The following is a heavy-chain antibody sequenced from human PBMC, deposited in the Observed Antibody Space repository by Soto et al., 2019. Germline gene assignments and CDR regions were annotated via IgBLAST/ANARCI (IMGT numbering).Heavy chain of an antibody. CDR1: GYTFDSYF. J-gene: IGHJ4*02. V-gene: IGHV1-2*02. Sequence: APGKVSCKASGYTFDSYFIHWARQAPGQGLYWMGWVNMNTGGTHYPENFRGRGSIPRCTSVSSASLEQSGLTSDDTAVYYGAATQYHGDYTRDYCGRGPLVT. CDR2: VNMNTGGT. D-gene: IGHD4-17*01. CDR3: AATQYHGDYTRDY.